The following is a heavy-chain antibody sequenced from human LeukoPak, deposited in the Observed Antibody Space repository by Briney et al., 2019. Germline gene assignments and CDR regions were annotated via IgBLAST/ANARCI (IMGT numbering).Heavy chain of an antibody. V-gene: IGHV4-39*01. CDR1: GGSISSYY. D-gene: IGHD6-19*01. CDR3: ARRNYSSGWYHSFDY. Sequence: SETLSLTCTVSGGSISSYYWGWIRQPPGKGLEWIGSIYYSGSTYYNPSLKSRVTISVDTSKNQFSLKLSSVTAADTAVYYCARRNYSSGWYHSFDYWGQGTLVTVSS. J-gene: IGHJ4*02. CDR2: IYYSGST.